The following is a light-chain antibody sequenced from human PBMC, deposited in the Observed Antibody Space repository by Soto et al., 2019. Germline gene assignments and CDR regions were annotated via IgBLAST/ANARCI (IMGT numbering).Light chain of an antibody. CDR2: AAS. J-gene: IGKJ4*01. CDR3: LQHNSYPLT. CDR1: QGIRNG. Sequence: DIQMTQSPSSLSASVGDRVTITCRASQGIRNGLGWFQQKPGKAPKRLIYAASSLQSGVSSRFSGSVSGTEFTLTISSLQPEDFATYYCLQHNSYPLTFGGGTKVEIK. V-gene: IGKV1-17*01.